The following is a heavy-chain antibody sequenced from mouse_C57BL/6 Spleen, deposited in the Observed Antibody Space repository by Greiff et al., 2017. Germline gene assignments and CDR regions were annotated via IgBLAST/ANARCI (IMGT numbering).Heavy chain of an antibody. V-gene: IGHV5-6*01. J-gene: IGHJ4*01. CDR1: GFTFTSYG. CDR2: IRSGGSYI. CDR3: AGPEYNEDDAMDY. D-gene: IGHD5-2*01. Sequence: EVQLQESGGDLVKPGGSLKLSCAASGFTFTSYGMPWVRQTPDKRLEWVANIRSGGSYIYYPDSVKGRFTVSRDNAKNTMYLQMSSLESEDTAMYYCAGPEYNEDDAMDYWGQGTSVTVSS.